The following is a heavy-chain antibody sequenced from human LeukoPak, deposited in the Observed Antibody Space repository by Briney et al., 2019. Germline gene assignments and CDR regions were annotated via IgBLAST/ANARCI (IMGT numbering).Heavy chain of an antibody. CDR3: ARDRLAAVNWFDP. V-gene: IGHV3-21*01. CDR1: GFTFSIYI. CDR2: ISSSSSYI. J-gene: IGHJ5*02. Sequence: GGSLRLSCAASGFTFSIYIMNWVPQAPGKGLEGVSSISSSSSYIYYADSVKGRYTISRDNAKNSLYLQMNSLRAEDTAVYYCARDRLAAVNWFDPWGQGTLVTVSS. D-gene: IGHD6-13*01.